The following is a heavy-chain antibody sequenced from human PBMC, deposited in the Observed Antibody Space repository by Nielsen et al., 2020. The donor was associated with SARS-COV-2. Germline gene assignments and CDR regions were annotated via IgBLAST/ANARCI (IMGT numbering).Heavy chain of an antibody. CDR1: GFTFSRHW. CDR3: AKFRVMDV. Sequence: GESLKISCAASGFTFSRHWMGWVRQAPGKGLEWVANIKEDGSEKYYVDSVKGRFTISRDDAKKSLYLQMNSLRDEDTAVYFCAKFRVMDVWGQGTTVTVSS. CDR2: IKEDGSEK. J-gene: IGHJ6*02. V-gene: IGHV3-7*01.